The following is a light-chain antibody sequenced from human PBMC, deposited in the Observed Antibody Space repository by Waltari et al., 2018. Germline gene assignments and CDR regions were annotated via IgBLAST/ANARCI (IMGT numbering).Light chain of an antibody. CDR3: CSYAGMRTLGVL. J-gene: IGLJ2*01. CDR2: EVR. V-gene: IGLV2-23*02. Sequence: QSALTQPASVSGSPGQSITISCTGTSSDIGTYNLVSWYQQHPGKAPKLIISEVRKWPSGVLSRFSGSKSGNTASLKISGLQAEDEDDYYCCSYAGMRTLGVLFGGGTKLTVL. CDR1: SSDIGTYNL.